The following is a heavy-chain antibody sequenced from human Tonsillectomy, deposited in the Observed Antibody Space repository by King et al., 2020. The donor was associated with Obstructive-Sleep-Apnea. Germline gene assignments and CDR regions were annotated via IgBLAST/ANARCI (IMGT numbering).Heavy chain of an antibody. CDR3: AGGPTIPIVVVPAARVRVNYYYYGMDV. V-gene: IGHV4-39*07. CDR2: IYYSGST. Sequence: QLQESGPGLVKPSETLSLTCTVSGGSISSSSYYWGWIRQPPGKGLEWIGSIYYSGSTYYNPSLKSRVTISVDTSKKQFSLKLSSVTAADTAVYYCAGGPTIPIVVVPAARVRVNYYYYGMDVWGQGTTVTVSS. J-gene: IGHJ6*02. D-gene: IGHD2-2*01. CDR1: GGSISSSSYY.